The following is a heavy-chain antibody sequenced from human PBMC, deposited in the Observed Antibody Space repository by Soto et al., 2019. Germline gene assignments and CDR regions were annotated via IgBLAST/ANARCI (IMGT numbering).Heavy chain of an antibody. Sequence: GASVKVSCKASGGTFSSYAISWVRQAPGQGLEWMGGIIPIFGTANYAQKFQGRVTITADESTSTAYMELSSLRSEDTAVYYCASVDTAMVDAFDIWGQGTMVTVSS. CDR3: ASVDTAMVDAFDI. D-gene: IGHD5-18*01. V-gene: IGHV1-69*13. CDR1: GGTFSSYA. CDR2: IIPIFGTA. J-gene: IGHJ3*02.